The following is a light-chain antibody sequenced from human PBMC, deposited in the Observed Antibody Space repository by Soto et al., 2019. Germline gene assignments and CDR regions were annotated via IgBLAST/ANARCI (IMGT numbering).Light chain of an antibody. J-gene: IGKJ2*01. Sequence: EIVLTQSPGTLSLSPGERATLSCRASQSLTSSYLAWYQQKPGQAPRLLIYGASSRATGIPDRFSGSGSGTDFTLTINRLEPEDFAVYYCQQYNNWPPYTFGQGTKLEIK. V-gene: IGKV3-20*01. CDR1: QSLTSSY. CDR3: QQYNNWPPYT. CDR2: GAS.